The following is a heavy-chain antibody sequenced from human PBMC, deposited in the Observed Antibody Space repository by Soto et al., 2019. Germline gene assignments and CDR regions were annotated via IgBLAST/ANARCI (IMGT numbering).Heavy chain of an antibody. CDR1: GGSFSGYY. V-gene: IGHV4-34*01. D-gene: IGHD2-8*02. Sequence: QVQLQQWGAGLLKPSETLSLTCAVYGGSFSGYYWTWIRQPPGTGLEWIGEINHSGSTNYNPSLKGRXTXSXXTSRNHFSLKLTSVTAADTAVYYCARDKITGLFDYWGQGTQVTVSS. CDR2: INHSGST. J-gene: IGHJ4*02. CDR3: ARDKITGLFDY.